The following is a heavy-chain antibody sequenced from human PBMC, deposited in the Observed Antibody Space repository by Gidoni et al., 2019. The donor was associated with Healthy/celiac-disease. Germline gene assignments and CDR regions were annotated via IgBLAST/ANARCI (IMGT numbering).Heavy chain of an antibody. J-gene: IGHJ6*02. CDR2: ISAYNGNT. CDR1: GYTFTSYG. Sequence: QFQLVQSGAEVKKPGASVKVSCKASGYTFTSYGISWVRQAPGQGLEWMGWISAYNGNTNYAQKLQGRVTMTTDTSTSTAYMELRSLGSDDTAVYYCARVGSIAAAGTRYYYYYGMDVWGQGTTVTVSS. D-gene: IGHD6-13*01. CDR3: ARVGSIAAAGTRYYYYYGMDV. V-gene: IGHV1-18*04.